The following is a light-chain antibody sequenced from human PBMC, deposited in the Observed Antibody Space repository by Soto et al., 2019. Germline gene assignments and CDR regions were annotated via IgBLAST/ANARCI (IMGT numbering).Light chain of an antibody. J-gene: IGKJ1*01. Sequence: EIVMTQSPATLSVSPGERATLFCRASQSVRSNLAWYQQKPGQAPRLLIYGASSRAIGIPARFSGSGSGTDFTLTISRLEPEDFAVYYCQQYGTSRTFGQGTKVDIK. CDR2: GAS. CDR3: QQYGTSRT. V-gene: IGKV3-15*01. CDR1: QSVRSN.